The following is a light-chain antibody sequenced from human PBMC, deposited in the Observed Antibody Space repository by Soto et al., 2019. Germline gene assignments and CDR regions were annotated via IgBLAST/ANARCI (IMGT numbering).Light chain of an antibody. CDR1: PSVLSSSNNQNY. V-gene: IGKV4-1*01. Sequence: DLVMTQSPASLAVSLGARAPINCKSSPSVLSSSNNQNYLAWYQQNSGQPPKLLIYWASTRESGVPDRFSGSGSGTDFTLTISSLQAEDVAVYYCQQYYSTPPTFGQGTKVEIK. J-gene: IGKJ1*01. CDR3: QQYYSTPPT. CDR2: WAS.